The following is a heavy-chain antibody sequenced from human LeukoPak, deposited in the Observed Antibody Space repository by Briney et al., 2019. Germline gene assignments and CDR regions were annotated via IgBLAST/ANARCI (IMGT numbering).Heavy chain of an antibody. V-gene: IGHV4-39*07. CDR2: IYYSGST. CDR1: GFTFSTYE. J-gene: IGHJ6*03. D-gene: IGHD3-16*01. Sequence: GSLRLSCAASGFTFSTYEMHWVRQAPGKGLEWIGSIYYSGSTYYNPSLKSRVTISVDTSKNQFSLKLSSVTAADTAVYYCARLSNSEGDVNYYMDVWGKGTTVTVSS. CDR3: ARLSNSEGDVNYYMDV.